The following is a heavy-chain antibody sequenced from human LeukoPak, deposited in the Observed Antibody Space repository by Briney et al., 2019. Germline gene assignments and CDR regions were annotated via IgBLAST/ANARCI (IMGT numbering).Heavy chain of an antibody. CDR1: GGSISSSSYY. J-gene: IGHJ4*02. CDR2: IYYSGST. D-gene: IGHD4-17*01. CDR3: ARDLFNPDYGDYGPNPQVDY. V-gene: IGHV4-39*07. Sequence: SETLSLTCTVSGGSISSSSYYWGWIRQPPGKGLEWIGSIYYSGSTNYNPSLKSRVTISVDKSKNQFSLKLSSVTAADTAVYYCARDLFNPDYGDYGPNPQVDYWGQGTLVTVSS.